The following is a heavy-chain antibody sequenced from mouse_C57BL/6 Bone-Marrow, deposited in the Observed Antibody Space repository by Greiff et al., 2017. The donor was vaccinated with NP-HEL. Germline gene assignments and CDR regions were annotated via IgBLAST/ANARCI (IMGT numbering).Heavy chain of an antibody. CDR2: IDPANGNT. V-gene: IGHV14-3*01. Sequence: EVQLQQSVAELVRPGASVKLSCTASGFNIKNTYMHWVKQRPEQGLEWIGRIDPANGNTKYAPKFQGKATITADTSSNTAYLQLSSLTSEDTAIYYCSANYGSSLYYFDYWGQGTTLTVSS. CDR3: SANYGSSLYYFDY. J-gene: IGHJ2*01. D-gene: IGHD1-1*01. CDR1: GFNIKNTY.